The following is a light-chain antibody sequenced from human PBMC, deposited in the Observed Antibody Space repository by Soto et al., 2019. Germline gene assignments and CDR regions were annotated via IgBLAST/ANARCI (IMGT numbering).Light chain of an antibody. CDR1: GSNIGAGYD. V-gene: IGLV1-40*01. CDR3: QSYDSSLSGWRV. Sequence: QSVLTQPPSVSGAPGQRVTISCIGSGSNIGAGYDVHWYQQRPGTAPKLLIYGNSNRPSGVPDRFSGSNSGTSASLAITGLQAEDEADYYCQSYDSSLSGWRVFGGGTKLTVL. CDR2: GNS. J-gene: IGLJ3*02.